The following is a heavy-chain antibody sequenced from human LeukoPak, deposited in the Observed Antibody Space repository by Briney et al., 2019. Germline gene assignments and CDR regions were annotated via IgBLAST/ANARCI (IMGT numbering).Heavy chain of an antibody. J-gene: IGHJ3*02. CDR1: GYTFTSYG. D-gene: IGHD4-17*01. CDR3: ARGGYGDYGLI. V-gene: IGHV1-69*04. Sequence: APVKVSCKASGYTFTSYGISWVRQAPGQGLEWMGRIIPILGIANYAQKFQGRVTITADKSTSTAYMELSSLRSEDTAVYYCARGGYGDYGLIWGQGTMVTVSS. CDR2: IIPILGIA.